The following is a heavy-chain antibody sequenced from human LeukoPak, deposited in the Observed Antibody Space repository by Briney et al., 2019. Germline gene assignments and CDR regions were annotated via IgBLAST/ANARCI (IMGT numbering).Heavy chain of an antibody. D-gene: IGHD3-10*01. CDR3: ARAYMVRGVLYWFDP. Sequence: GASVTVSCKASGYTFTSYGISWVRQAPGQGLEWMGWISAYNGNTNYAQKLQGRVTMTTDTSTSTAYMELRSLRSDDTAVYYCARAYMVRGVLYWFDPWGQGTLVTVSS. J-gene: IGHJ5*02. V-gene: IGHV1-18*01. CDR1: GYTFTSYG. CDR2: ISAYNGNT.